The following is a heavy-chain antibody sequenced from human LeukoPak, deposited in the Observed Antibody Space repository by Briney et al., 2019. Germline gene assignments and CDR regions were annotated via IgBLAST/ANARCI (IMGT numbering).Heavy chain of an antibody. D-gene: IGHD3-3*01. J-gene: IGHJ5*02. CDR1: GYTLTELS. Sequence: GASVKVSCKVSGYTLTELSMHWVRQAPGKGLEWMGGFDPEDGETIYAQKFQGRVTMTEDTSTDTAYMEPSSLRSEDTAVYYCATLVGDFWSGYYTATWFDPWGQGTLVTVSS. V-gene: IGHV1-24*01. CDR2: FDPEDGET. CDR3: ATLVGDFWSGYYTATWFDP.